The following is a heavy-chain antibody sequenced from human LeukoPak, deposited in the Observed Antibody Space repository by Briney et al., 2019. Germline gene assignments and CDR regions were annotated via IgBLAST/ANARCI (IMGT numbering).Heavy chain of an antibody. CDR3: ARGPYCGGDCYFDN. Sequence: SETLSLACTVSGGSISSHYWSWIRQPAGRGLEWIGRIYMSGTTNYNPSLKSRFTMSIDTSKNQFSLKVTSVTDADTAVYYCARGPYCGGDCYFDNWGQGTLVTVS. CDR1: GGSISSHY. V-gene: IGHV4-4*07. CDR2: IYMSGTT. D-gene: IGHD2-21*02. J-gene: IGHJ4*02.